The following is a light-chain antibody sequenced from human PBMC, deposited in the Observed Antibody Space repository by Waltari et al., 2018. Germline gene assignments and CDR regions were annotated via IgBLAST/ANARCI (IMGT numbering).Light chain of an antibody. V-gene: IGLV5-45*03. CDR2: YKSDSDK. CDR1: SGIHVGTSR. Sequence: QAVLTQPSSLPASPGASASLTCTLPSGIHVGTSRLSWYQQKPGSPPQYLLRYKSDSDKQQGSGVPSRFSGSKDASANAGILLISGLQSEDEADYYCMIWHSSAVVFGGGTKLTVL. J-gene: IGLJ2*01. CDR3: MIWHSSAVV.